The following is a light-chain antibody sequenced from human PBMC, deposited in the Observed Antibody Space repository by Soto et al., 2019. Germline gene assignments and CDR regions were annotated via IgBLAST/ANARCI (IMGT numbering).Light chain of an antibody. CDR1: QRIGTY. Sequence: DIRITQSQSSLSASVGDRVTITCRASQRIGTYLNWYLQKPGKAPQLLIFAATSLQSGVSPRFSGRGPGTDFALTISSLQPEDRATYFCQHTYCVPFTFGPGTKVGIK. J-gene: IGKJ3*01. V-gene: IGKV1-39*01. CDR3: QHTYCVPFT. CDR2: AAT.